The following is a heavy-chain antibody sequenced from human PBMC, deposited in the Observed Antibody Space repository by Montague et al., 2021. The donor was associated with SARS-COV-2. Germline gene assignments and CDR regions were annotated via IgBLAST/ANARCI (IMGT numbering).Heavy chain of an antibody. V-gene: IGHV4-59*12. CDR2: INHSGST. Sequence: SETLSLTCTVSGGSISGYYWGWIRQPPGKGLEWIGYINHSGSTKYNPSLKSRVSISVDTSKNQFSLKLSSVTAADTAVYYCARGYRIERWQTICDFVVWGRGTMVTVSS. CDR3: ARGYRIERWQTICDFVV. CDR1: GGSISGYY. D-gene: IGHD5-24*01. J-gene: IGHJ2*01.